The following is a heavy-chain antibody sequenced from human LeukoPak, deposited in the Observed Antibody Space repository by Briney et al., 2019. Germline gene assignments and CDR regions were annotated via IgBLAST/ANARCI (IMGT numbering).Heavy chain of an antibody. CDR3: SRALHDYGDSNYYFDQ. Sequence: PGRSLRLSCTASGFTFGDDAWSWFRQAPGKGLEWICFIRKKGYGETTDYAASVRGRFTISRDDAKSIAYLQMNSLKTEDTALYYCSRALHDYGDSNYYFDQWGRGTLVTVSS. D-gene: IGHD4-17*01. J-gene: IGHJ4*02. CDR1: GFTFGDDA. CDR2: IRKKGYGETT. V-gene: IGHV3-49*03.